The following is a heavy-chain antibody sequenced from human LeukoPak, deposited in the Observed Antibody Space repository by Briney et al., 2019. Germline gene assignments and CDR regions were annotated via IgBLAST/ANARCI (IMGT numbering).Heavy chain of an antibody. Sequence: GGSLRLSCAASGFSFTAYSMNSVRQAPGRGLEWISYIGAGSDIYYADSVTGRFTVSRDTARNSLYLQMNGVRVEDIAVYYCARRFDSWGQGTLVTVSS. J-gene: IGHJ4*02. V-gene: IGHV3-48*01. CDR3: ARRFDS. CDR1: GFSFTAYS. CDR2: IGAGSDI.